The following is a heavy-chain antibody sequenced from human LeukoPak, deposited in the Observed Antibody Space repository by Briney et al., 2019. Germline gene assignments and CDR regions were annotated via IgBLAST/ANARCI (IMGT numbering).Heavy chain of an antibody. V-gene: IGHV4-59*08. CDR3: ARHWGSCRGGDCYTFDC. J-gene: IGHJ4*02. CDR2: ISNSGST. CDR1: NASISSYY. D-gene: IGHD2-21*02. Sequence: SETLSLTCSVSNASISSYYWSLIRQSPGKGLEWIGYISNSGSTNYNPSLKSRVTISVDTSKNQFSLTLSSVTAADTAVYYCARHWGSCRGGDCYTFDCWGQGTLVTVSS.